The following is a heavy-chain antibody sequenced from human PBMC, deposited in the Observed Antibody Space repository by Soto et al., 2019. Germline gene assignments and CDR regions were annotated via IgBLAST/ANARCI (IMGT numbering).Heavy chain of an antibody. D-gene: IGHD3-10*01. J-gene: IGHJ5*02. V-gene: IGHV4-30-2*01. CDR2: IYHSGST. CDR1: GSSISSGGYS. Sequence: KPSETLSLTCAVSGSSISSGGYSWSWIRQPPGKGLEWIGYIYHSGSTYYNPSLKSRVTISVDRSKNQFSLKLSSVTAADTAVYYCARVTTLGGHNWFDPWGQGTLVTVSS. CDR3: ARVTTLGGHNWFDP.